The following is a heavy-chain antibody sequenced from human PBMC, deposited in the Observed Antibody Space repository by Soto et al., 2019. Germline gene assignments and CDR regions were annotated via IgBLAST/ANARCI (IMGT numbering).Heavy chain of an antibody. CDR2: IIPIFGTA. J-gene: IGHJ4*02. V-gene: IGHV1-69*13. CDR3: ASEPNYFDY. Sequence: GASVKVSCKASGYTFTSYGISWVRQAPGQGLEWMGGIIPIFGTANYAQKFQGRVTITADESTSTAYMELSSLRSEDTAVYYCASEPNYFDYWGQGTLVTVSS. CDR1: GYTFTSYG.